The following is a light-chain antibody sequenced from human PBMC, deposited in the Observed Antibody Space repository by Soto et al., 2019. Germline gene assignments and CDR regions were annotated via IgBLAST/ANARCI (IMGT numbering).Light chain of an antibody. Sequence: DIQLTQSPSFLSASVGDRVTITCRASQGISSSLGWYQQKPGKAPKLLIYAASTLHSGVPSRFSGSGSGTDSTPTISSLQPEDVATYYCQQLNNYPDTLGQGTKLESK. CDR3: QQLNNYPDT. V-gene: IGKV1-9*01. CDR2: AAS. CDR1: QGISSS. J-gene: IGKJ2*01.